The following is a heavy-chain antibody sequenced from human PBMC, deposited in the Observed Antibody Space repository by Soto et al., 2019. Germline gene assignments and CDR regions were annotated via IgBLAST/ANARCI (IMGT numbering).Heavy chain of an antibody. D-gene: IGHD6-13*01. V-gene: IGHV1-69*06. J-gene: IGHJ4*02. CDR2: IIPIFGTA. CDR1: GGTFSSYS. Sequence: GASVKVSCKASGGTFSSYSISWVLEAPGQGLEWMGGIIPIFGTANYAQKFQGRVTITADKSTSAAYMEPSSLRSEDTAVYYCATNTQYSSSWYQTFDYWGQGTLVTVSS. CDR3: ATNTQYSSSWYQTFDY.